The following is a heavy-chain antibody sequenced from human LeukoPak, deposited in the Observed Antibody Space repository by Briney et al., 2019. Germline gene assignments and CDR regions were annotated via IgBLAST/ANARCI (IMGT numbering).Heavy chain of an antibody. D-gene: IGHD6-13*01. CDR2: IYTSGST. V-gene: IGHV4-61*02. CDR3: ARGYFALV. CDR1: GGSISSDNYY. J-gene: IGHJ3*01. Sequence: SETLSLTCTVSGGSISSDNYYWSWIRQPAGKGLEWIGRIYTSGSTNYNPSLKSRVTMSLDTSKNQFSLNLSSVTAADTAVYYCARGYFALVWGQGTMVTVSS.